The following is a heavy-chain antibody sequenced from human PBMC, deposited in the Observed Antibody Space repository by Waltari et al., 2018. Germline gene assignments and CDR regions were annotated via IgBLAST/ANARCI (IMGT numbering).Heavy chain of an antibody. CDR1: GYTHTELS. CDR2: FDPEDGET. D-gene: IGHD3-22*01. V-gene: IGHV1-24*01. Sequence: VKLVQSGAEEKKPGASVKVSCKVSGYTHTELSMHWVRQAPGKGLEWMGGFDPEDGETIYAQKFQGRVTMTEDTSTDTAYMELSSLRSEDTAVYYCATGDSSGYYVDYWGQGTLVTVSS. J-gene: IGHJ4*02. CDR3: ATGDSSGYYVDY.